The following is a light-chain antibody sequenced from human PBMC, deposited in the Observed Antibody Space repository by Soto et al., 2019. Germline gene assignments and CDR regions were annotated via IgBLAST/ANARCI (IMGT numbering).Light chain of an antibody. CDR3: QQYNTSPRT. CDR1: QSVRSY. J-gene: IGKJ1*01. CDR2: GAS. Sequence: DIPMTQSPSTLSASAGDRVTITCRASQSVRSYLAWYQQKPGKAPNLLIFGASSLERGVTSRFSGSGSGTEFTLTISSLHPDDCTSYYFQQYNTSPRTVGQGTKVEL. V-gene: IGKV1-5*01.